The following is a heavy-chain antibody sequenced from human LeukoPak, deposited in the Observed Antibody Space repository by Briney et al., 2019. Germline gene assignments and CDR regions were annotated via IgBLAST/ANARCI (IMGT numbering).Heavy chain of an antibody. J-gene: IGHJ5*02. CDR3: ATEKYYYDSSGYFVLDP. CDR2: FDPEDGET. CDR1: GYTLTELS. Sequence: ASVKVSCKVSGYTLTELSMHWVRQAPGKGLEWMGGFDPEDGETIYAQKFQGRVTMTEDTSTDTAYMELGSPRSEDTAVYYCATEKYYYDSSGYFVLDPWGQGTLVTVSS. V-gene: IGHV1-24*01. D-gene: IGHD3-22*01.